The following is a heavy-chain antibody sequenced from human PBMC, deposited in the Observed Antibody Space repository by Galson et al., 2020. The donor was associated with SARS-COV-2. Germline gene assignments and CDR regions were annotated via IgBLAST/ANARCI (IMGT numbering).Heavy chain of an antibody. D-gene: IGHD3-10*01. CDR3: ARVVFGSGSNAFDI. V-gene: IGHV1-18*01. CDR1: GYTFTNYG. J-gene: IGHJ3*02. CDR2: ISPSDGRT. Sequence: ASVKVSCKASGYTFTNYGLSWLRQAPGQGLERMGWISPSDGRTNYGQKLRGRLTMTTDTSTTTAYMELTSLRSDDTAIYYCARVVFGSGSNAFDIWCQGTMVIVSA.